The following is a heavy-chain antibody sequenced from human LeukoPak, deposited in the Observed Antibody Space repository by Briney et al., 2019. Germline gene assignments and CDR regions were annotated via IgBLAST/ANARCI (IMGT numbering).Heavy chain of an antibody. J-gene: IGHJ5*02. D-gene: IGHD6-25*01. Sequence: ASVKVSCKASGYTFTSYDINWVRQATGQGLEWMGWMNPNSGNTGYAQKFQGRVTMNRNTSLSTAYMELSSLRSEDTAVYYCARMSSGYLTNWFDPWGQGTLVTVSS. CDR1: GYTFTSYD. CDR2: MNPNSGNT. CDR3: ARMSSGYLTNWFDP. V-gene: IGHV1-8*01.